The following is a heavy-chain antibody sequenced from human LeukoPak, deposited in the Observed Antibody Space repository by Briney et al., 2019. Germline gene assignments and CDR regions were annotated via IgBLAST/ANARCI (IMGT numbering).Heavy chain of an antibody. D-gene: IGHD6-6*01. V-gene: IGHV4-59*11. CDR2: IYYSGST. J-gene: IGHJ6*03. Sequence: SETLSLTCTVSGGSISSHYWSWIRQPPGKGLEWIGYIYYSGSTNYNPSLKSRVTISVDTSKNQFSLKLSSVTAADTAVYYCARVAARQYYYYMDVWGQGTTVTVSS. CDR3: ARVAARQYYYYMDV. CDR1: GGSISSHY.